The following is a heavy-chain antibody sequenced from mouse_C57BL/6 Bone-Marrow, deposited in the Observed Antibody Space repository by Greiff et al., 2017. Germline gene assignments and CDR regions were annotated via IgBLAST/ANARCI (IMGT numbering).Heavy chain of an antibody. V-gene: IGHV1-64*01. CDR2: MHPNGGSP. Sequence: QVQLQQPGAELVKPGASVKLSCKASGYTFTNYWMHWVKQRPGQGLEWIGMMHPNGGSPDYNEKFKSEATLSVDKSSRTADMELSSLTSEDSAVYYGTRSYDCDDYTMDYWGQGTSVTVSS. CDR3: TRSYDCDDYTMDY. J-gene: IGHJ4*01. CDR1: GYTFTNYW. D-gene: IGHD2-4*01.